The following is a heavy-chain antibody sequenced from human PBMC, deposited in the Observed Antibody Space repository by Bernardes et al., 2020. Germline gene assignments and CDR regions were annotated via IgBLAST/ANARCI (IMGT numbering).Heavy chain of an antibody. Sequence: SGPTLVKPTQTLTLTCTFSGFSLSTSGVGVGWIRQPPGKALEWLALIYWDDDKRYSPSLKSRLTITKDTSKNQVVLTMTNMDPVDTATYYCAHSPGGRDLKLVLDYVDYWGQGTLVTVSS. V-gene: IGHV2-5*02. J-gene: IGHJ4*02. CDR3: AHSPGGRDLKLVLDYVDY. CDR1: GFSLSTSGVG. CDR2: IYWDDDK. D-gene: IGHD6-13*01.